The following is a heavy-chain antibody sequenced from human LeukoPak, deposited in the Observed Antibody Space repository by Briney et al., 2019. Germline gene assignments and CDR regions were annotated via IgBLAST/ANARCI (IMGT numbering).Heavy chain of an antibody. CDR1: GYSISSGYY. D-gene: IGHD2-15*01. Sequence: SETLSLTCTVSGYSISSGYYWGWIRQPPGKGLEWIGSIYHSGSTYYNPSPKSRVTISVDTSKNQFSLKLSSVTAADTAVYYCAVSSVAARYYFDYWGRGTLVTVSS. CDR3: AVSSVAARYYFDY. CDR2: IYHSGST. J-gene: IGHJ4*01. V-gene: IGHV4-38-2*02.